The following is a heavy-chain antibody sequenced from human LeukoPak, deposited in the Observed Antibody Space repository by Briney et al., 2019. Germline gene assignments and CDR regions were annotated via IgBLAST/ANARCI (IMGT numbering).Heavy chain of an antibody. V-gene: IGHV3-9*01. CDR1: GFTFDDYA. CDR3: AKGSSGYYYDGMDV. D-gene: IGHD3-22*01. J-gene: IGHJ6*02. CDR2: ISWNSGSI. Sequence: HPGGSLRLSCAASGFTFDDYAMHWVRQAPGKGLEWVSGISWNSGSIGYADSVKGRFTISRDNAKNSLYLQMNSLRAEDTALYYCAKGSSGYYYDGMDVWGQGTTVTVSS.